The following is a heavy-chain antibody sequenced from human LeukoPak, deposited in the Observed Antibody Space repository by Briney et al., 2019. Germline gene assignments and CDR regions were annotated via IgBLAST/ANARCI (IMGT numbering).Heavy chain of an antibody. CDR1: GGTFSNYT. D-gene: IGHD3-9*01. CDR3: ARATDIVTGYYNNYFDF. J-gene: IGHJ4*02. CDR2: IMPIFGTA. Sequence: ASVKVSCKASGGTFSNYTISWVRQAPGQGLEWMGGIMPIFGTAKYAQKFQGRVTITADESTTTAYMELSSLRSEDTAVYYCARATDIVTGYYNNYFDFWGQGTLVTVSS. V-gene: IGHV1-69*13.